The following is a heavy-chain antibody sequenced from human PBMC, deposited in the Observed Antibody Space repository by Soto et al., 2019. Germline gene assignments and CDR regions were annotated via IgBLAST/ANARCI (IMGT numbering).Heavy chain of an antibody. D-gene: IGHD3-3*01. CDR1: GGSISSGGYY. J-gene: IGHJ4*02. V-gene: IGHV4-31*11. CDR3: ARALKRRFLEWLPPDY. Sequence: SETLSLTCAVSGGSISSGGYYWSWIRQHPGKGLEWIGYIYYSGSTYYNPSLKSRVTISVDTSKNQFSLKLSSVTAADTAVYYCARALKRRFLEWLPPDYWGQGTLVTVSS. CDR2: IYYSGST.